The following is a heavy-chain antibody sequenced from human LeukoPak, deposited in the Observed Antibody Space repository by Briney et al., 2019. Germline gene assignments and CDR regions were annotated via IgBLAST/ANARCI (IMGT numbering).Heavy chain of an antibody. J-gene: IGHJ4*02. CDR3: ARDPAAAGKYYFDY. CDR2: ISYDGSNN. V-gene: IGHV3-30*04. D-gene: IGHD6-13*01. CDR1: GFTFSSYA. Sequence: GGSLRLSCAASGFTFSSYAMHWVRQAPGKGLEWVAVISYDGSNNYYADSVKGRFTISRDNSKNTLYLQMNSLRAEDTAVYYCARDPAAAGKYYFDYWGQGTLVTVSS.